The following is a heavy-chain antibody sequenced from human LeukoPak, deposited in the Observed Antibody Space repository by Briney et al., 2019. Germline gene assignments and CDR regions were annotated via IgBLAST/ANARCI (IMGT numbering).Heavy chain of an antibody. Sequence: GGSLRLSCAASGFTFSGYGVHWVRQAPGKGLEWVTFIRYDGSDHYYTDSVKGRFTISRDTAKATLYLQMNSLIAEDTAVYYCAKGGTSGWFYFDYWGLGTLVTVSS. J-gene: IGHJ4*02. D-gene: IGHD6-19*01. CDR1: GFTFSGYG. CDR3: AKGGTSGWFYFDY. CDR2: IRYDGSDH. V-gene: IGHV3-30*02.